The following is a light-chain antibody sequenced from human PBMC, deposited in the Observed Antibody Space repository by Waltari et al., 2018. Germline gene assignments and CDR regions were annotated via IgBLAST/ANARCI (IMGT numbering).Light chain of an antibody. CDR2: DAS. V-gene: IGKV3-11*01. CDR1: QSVSNY. CDR3: QQYNNWPPEDT. J-gene: IGKJ2*01. Sequence: EIVLTQSPATLSLSPGERATLSCRASQSVSNYLAWYQQKPGQAPRLLIYDASTRATGTPARFSGSGSGTDFSLTISSLQSEDFAFYYCQQYNNWPPEDTFGQGTKLEIK.